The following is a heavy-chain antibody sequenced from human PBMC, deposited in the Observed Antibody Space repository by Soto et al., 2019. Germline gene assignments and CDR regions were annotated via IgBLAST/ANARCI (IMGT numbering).Heavy chain of an antibody. CDR3: ARGEIYCTNGVCYRVAFDI. CDR1: GYTFTSYD. D-gene: IGHD2-8*01. CDR2: MNPNSGNT. J-gene: IGHJ3*02. Sequence: ASVKVSCKASGYTFTSYDINWVRQATGQGLEWMGWMNPNSGNTGYAQKFQGRVTMTRNTSISTAYMELSSLRSEDTAVYYCARGEIYCTNGVCYRVAFDIWGQGTMVTVS. V-gene: IGHV1-8*01.